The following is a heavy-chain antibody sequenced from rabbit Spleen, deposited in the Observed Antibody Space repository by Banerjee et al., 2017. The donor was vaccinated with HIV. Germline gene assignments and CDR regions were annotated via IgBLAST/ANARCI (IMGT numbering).Heavy chain of an antibody. CDR2: IDPVFGST. CDR1: GFDFSGYG. CDR3: VREVAAKFSL. D-gene: IGHD4-1*01. V-gene: IGHV1S47*01. J-gene: IGHJ4*01. Sequence: QEQLVESGGGLVQPGGSLKVSCKASGFDFSGYGVSWVRQAPGKGLEWIGYIDPVFGSTSYASWVNGRFTISSHNAQNTLYLQLNSLTAADTATYFCVREVAAKFSLWGQGTLVTV.